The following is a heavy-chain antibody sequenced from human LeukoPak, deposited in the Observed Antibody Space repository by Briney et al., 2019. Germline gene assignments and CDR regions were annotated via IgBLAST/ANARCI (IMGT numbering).Heavy chain of an antibody. CDR1: GDSITNTYYY. Sequence: SSETLSLTCTVSGDSITNTYYYWGWIRQSPGKGLEWIGTFHSGGSTYFSPSLKNRLTISVDTSKNQFSLRLSSVTAADTAVYYCARQVTFGYAHAYYLDYWGQGTLVTVSS. CDR3: ARQVTFGYAHAYYLDY. CDR2: FHSGGST. D-gene: IGHD3-16*01. V-gene: IGHV4-39*01. J-gene: IGHJ4*02.